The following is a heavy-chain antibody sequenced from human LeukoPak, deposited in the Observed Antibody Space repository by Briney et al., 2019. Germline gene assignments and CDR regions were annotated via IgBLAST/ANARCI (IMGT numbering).Heavy chain of an antibody. CDR1: GFTFSSYW. CDR3: ARGYSRAAFDI. V-gene: IGHV3-48*01. J-gene: IGHJ3*02. CDR2: ISSTGGTI. D-gene: IGHD2-15*01. Sequence: GGSLRLSCAASGFTFSSYWMSWVRQAPGKGLEWVSFISSTGGTIYYADSVKGRFTVSRDNGKNSLLLQMNSLRAEDTALYYCARGYSRAAFDIWGQGTVVAVSS.